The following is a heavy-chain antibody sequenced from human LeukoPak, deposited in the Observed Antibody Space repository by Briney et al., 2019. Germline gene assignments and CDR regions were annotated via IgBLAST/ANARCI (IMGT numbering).Heavy chain of an antibody. J-gene: IGHJ4*02. CDR2: IYHSGST. Sequence: SETLSLTCTVSGGSISSSSYYWGWIRQPPGKGLEWIGSIYHSGSTYYNPSLKSRVTISVDTSKNQFSLKLSSVTAADTAVYYCATFYPTDYYDSSGYYLGYFDYWGQGTLVTVSS. CDR1: GGSISSSSYY. V-gene: IGHV4-39*01. CDR3: ATFYPTDYYDSSGYYLGYFDY. D-gene: IGHD3-22*01.